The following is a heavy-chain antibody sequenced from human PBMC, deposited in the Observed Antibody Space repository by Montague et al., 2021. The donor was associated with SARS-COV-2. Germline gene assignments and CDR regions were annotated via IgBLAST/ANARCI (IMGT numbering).Heavy chain of an antibody. J-gene: IGHJ4*02. V-gene: IGHV4-39*01. CDR1: GDSISSSDYY. D-gene: IGHD1-26*01. CDR2: VYYSGYT. CDR3: ARLSVREDYLDF. Sequence: SQTLSLTCTVSGDSISSSDYYWGWIRQPPGKGLECLGIVYYSGYTYYNPSVKCRVTISIDASKNQFSLKMNSLTATDTAVYHCARLSVREDYLDFWGQGTLLTVSS.